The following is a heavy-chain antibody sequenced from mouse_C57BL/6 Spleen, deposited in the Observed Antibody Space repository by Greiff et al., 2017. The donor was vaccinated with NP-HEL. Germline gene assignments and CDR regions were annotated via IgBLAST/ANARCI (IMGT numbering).Heavy chain of an antibody. CDR3: ARAGSYYDYDGGYAMDY. J-gene: IGHJ4*01. CDR2: IHPNSGST. V-gene: IGHV1-64*01. Sequence: QVQLQQPGAELVKPGASVKLSCKASGYTFTSYWMHWVKQRPGQGLEWIGMIHPNSGSTNYNEKFKSKATLTVDKSSSTAYMQLSSLTSEDSAVYYCARAGSYYDYDGGYAMDYWGQGTSVTVSS. CDR1: GYTFTSYW. D-gene: IGHD2-4*01.